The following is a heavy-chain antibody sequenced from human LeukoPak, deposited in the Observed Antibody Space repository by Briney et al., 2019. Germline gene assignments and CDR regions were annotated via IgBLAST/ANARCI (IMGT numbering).Heavy chain of an antibody. CDR2: INPDGSTT. CDR1: GFTFSSYW. Sequence: GGSLRLSCAASGFTFSSYWVHWVCQAPGRGLVWVSRINPDGSTTNYADSVKGRFTISRDNAKNTLYLQMNSLRAEDTAVYYCATEGNYRFDYWGQGTLVTVSS. J-gene: IGHJ4*02. CDR3: ATEGNYRFDY. D-gene: IGHD1-7*01. V-gene: IGHV3-74*01.